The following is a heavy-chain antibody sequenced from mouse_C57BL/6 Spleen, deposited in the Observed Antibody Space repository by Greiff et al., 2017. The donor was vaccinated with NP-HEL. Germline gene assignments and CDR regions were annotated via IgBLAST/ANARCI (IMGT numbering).Heavy chain of an antibody. J-gene: IGHJ4*01. Sequence: VQLQQPGAELVMPGASVKLSCKASGYTFTSYWMHWVKQRPGQGLEWIGEIDPSDSYTNYNQKFKGKSTLTVDKSSSTAYMQLSSLTSEDSAVYYCAIYYYGSSYAMDYWGQGTSVTVSS. D-gene: IGHD1-1*01. CDR1: GYTFTSYW. CDR3: AIYYYGSSYAMDY. V-gene: IGHV1-69*01. CDR2: IDPSDSYT.